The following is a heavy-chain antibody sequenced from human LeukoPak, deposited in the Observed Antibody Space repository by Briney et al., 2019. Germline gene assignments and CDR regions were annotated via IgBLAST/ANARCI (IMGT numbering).Heavy chain of an antibody. Sequence: GASVKVSCKASGGTFSSYAISWVRQAPGQGLEWMGGITPIFGTANYAQKFQGRVTITTDESTSTAYMELSSLRSEDTAVYYCARTNNWNDMGYWGQGTLVTVSS. CDR2: ITPIFGTA. CDR1: GGTFSSYA. J-gene: IGHJ4*02. D-gene: IGHD1-1*01. CDR3: ARTNNWNDMGY. V-gene: IGHV1-69*05.